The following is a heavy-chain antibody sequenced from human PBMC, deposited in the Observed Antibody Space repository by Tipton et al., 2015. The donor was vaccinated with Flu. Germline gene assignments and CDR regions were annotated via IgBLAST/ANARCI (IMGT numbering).Heavy chain of an antibody. V-gene: IGHV1-18*04. Sequence: SGAEVKKPGASVKVSCKASGYTFTSYGISWVRQAPGQGLEWMGWISAYNGNTNYAQKLQGRVTMTTDTSTSTAYMELRSLRSDDTAVYYCARHAPSFWSGYSDKYYFGYWGQGTLATVSS. CDR2: ISAYNGNT. D-gene: IGHD3-3*01. CDR1: GYTFTSYG. J-gene: IGHJ4*02. CDR3: ARHAPSFWSGYSDKYYFGY.